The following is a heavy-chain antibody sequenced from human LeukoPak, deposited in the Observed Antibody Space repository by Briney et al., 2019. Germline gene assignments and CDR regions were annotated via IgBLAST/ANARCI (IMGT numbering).Heavy chain of an antibody. D-gene: IGHD3-10*01. Sequence: GGSLRLSCAASGFTFSNYGMNWVRQAPGKGLEWVSGITGSGGSTYYADSVKGRFTISRDNSKNTLYLQMNSLRAEDTAVYYCAKRGITMVRGVDYWGQGTLVTVSS. CDR3: AKRGITMVRGVDY. V-gene: IGHV3-23*01. CDR2: ITGSGGST. CDR1: GFTFSNYG. J-gene: IGHJ4*02.